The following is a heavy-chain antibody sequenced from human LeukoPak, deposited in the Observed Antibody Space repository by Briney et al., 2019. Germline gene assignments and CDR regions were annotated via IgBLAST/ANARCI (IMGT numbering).Heavy chain of an antibody. CDR2: INHSGST. CDR1: GGSFSGYY. J-gene: IGHJ3*02. CDR3: ASNGFWVPDAFDI. Sequence: SSETLSLTCAVYGGSFSGYYWSWIRQPPGKGLEWIGEINHSGSTNCSPSLKSRLTISVDTSKNQFSLKLSSVTAADTAVYYCASNGFWVPDAFDIWGQGTMVTVSS. D-gene: IGHD3-3*01. V-gene: IGHV4-34*01.